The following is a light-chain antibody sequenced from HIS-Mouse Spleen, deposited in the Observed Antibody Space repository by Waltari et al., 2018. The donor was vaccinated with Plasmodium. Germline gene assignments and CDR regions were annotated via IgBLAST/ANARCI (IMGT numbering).Light chain of an antibody. J-gene: IGLJ2*01. CDR1: SRDAGGYNS. CDR2: EVS. Sequence: QSALTQPPSASGSPGQSVTISCTGTSRDAGGYNSLSWYQQHPGKAPKLMIYEVSKRPSGVPDRFSGSKSGNTASLTVSGLQAEDEADYYCSSYAGSNNLVFGGGTKLTVL. V-gene: IGLV2-8*01. CDR3: SSYAGSNNLV.